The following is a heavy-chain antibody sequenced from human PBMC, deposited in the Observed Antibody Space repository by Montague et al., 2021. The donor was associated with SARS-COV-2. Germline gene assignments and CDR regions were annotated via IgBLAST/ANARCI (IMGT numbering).Heavy chain of an antibody. CDR1: GGSISSYY. V-gene: IGHV4-59*08. CDR2: IYYSGST. Sequence: SETLSLTCTVSGGSISSYYWSWIRQPPGKGLEWIGYIYYSGSTNXNPSLKSRVTISVDTSKNQFSLKLSSVTAADTAVYYCARRGLGYCSSTSCQNAFDIWGQGTMVTVSS. J-gene: IGHJ3*02. CDR3: ARRGLGYCSSTSCQNAFDI. D-gene: IGHD2-2*01.